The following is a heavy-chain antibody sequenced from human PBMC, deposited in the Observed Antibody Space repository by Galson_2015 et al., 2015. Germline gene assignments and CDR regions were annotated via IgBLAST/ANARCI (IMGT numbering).Heavy chain of an antibody. J-gene: IGHJ4*02. Sequence: SLRLSCAVSGFTVSNYYMGWVRQAPGKGLDWVSVIYTGGSTYCADSVKGRFIVSSDNSENTLYLQMNSLRAEDTAVYYCARARGVRGIMRDYFDYWGQGTLVTVSS. CDR1: GFTVSNYY. CDR3: ARARGVRGIMRDYFDY. CDR2: IYTGGST. D-gene: IGHD3-10*01. V-gene: IGHV3-53*01.